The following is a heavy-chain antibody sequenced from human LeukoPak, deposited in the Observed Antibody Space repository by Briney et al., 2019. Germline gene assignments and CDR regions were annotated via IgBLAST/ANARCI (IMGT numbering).Heavy chain of an antibody. V-gene: IGHV4-4*07. CDR1: GGSISSYY. J-gene: IGHJ5*02. D-gene: IGHD1-26*01. Sequence: SETLSLTCTVSGGSISSYYWSWIRQPAGKGLEWIGRIYASVSTNYNPSLKSRVTMSVDTSKSQFSLKLISVTAADTAVYYCARDPRGIVGANHNWFDPWGQGTLVTVSS. CDR2: IYASVST. CDR3: ARDPRGIVGANHNWFDP.